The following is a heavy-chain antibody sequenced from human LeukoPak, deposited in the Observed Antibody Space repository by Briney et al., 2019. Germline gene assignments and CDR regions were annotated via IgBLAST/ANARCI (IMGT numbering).Heavy chain of an antibody. CDR3: TVEVQGYDSSGYSDY. CDR1: GYTFTSYG. J-gene: IGHJ4*02. CDR2: ISAYNGNT. Sequence: ASVKVSCKASGYTFTSYGISWVGQAPGQGFEWMGWISAYNGNTNYAQKLQGRVTMTTDTSTSTAYMELSSLRSEDTAVYYCTVEVQGYDSSGYSDYWAREPWSPSPQ. D-gene: IGHD3-22*01. V-gene: IGHV1-18*01.